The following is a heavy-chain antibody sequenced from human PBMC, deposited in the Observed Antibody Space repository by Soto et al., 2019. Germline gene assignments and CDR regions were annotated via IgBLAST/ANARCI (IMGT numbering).Heavy chain of an antibody. CDR1: GFTFSSYG. CDR2: ISYDGSDK. J-gene: IGHJ5*01. Sequence: PGGSLRLSCAGSGFTFSSYGMHWVRQAPGKGLEWVAVISYDGSDKYYGDSVKGRFTISRDDCKNTLYLQMNSLRVEDTAIYYCAKTAGYDYVWGSSGLDSWGQGTRVTVSS. V-gene: IGHV3-30*18. CDR3: AKTAGYDYVWGSSGLDS. D-gene: IGHD3-16*01.